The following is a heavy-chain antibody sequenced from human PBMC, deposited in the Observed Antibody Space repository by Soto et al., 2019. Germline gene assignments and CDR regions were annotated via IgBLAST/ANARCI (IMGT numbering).Heavy chain of an antibody. D-gene: IGHD6-13*01. J-gene: IGHJ6*02. CDR1: GVSITNNNYY. V-gene: IGHV4-31*03. CDR3: ARDPIASEGSDHGLDV. Sequence: QVQLQESGPGLVKPSQTLSLTCTVSGVSITNNNYYWTWIRQHPGKGLEWIGSIYYSGTTYSNPSLKSRATISVDTSKNQFSLKLNSATAADTALYCCARDPIASEGSDHGLDVWGQGTTVTFSS. CDR2: IYYSGTT.